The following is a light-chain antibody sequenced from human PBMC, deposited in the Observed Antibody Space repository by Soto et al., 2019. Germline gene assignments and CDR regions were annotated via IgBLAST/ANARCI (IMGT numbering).Light chain of an antibody. CDR1: QMVISTY. CDR2: GAS. Sequence: EIVLTQSPGTLSLSPGERATLSFMAIQMVISTYLIWYQQKPGQAPRLLIYGASSRATGVPDRFSGGGSGTDFTLTISRLEPEDFAVYYCQHFVNSLTWTFGQGTKVDI. J-gene: IGKJ1*01. V-gene: IGKV3-20*01. CDR3: QHFVNSLTWT.